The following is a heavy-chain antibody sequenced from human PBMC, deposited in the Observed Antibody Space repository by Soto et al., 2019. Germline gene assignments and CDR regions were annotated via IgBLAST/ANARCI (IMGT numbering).Heavy chain of an antibody. D-gene: IGHD2-8*02. Sequence: HEHLVQSGAEVKRPGASLKVSCKASGYSFTGYYIHWVRQAPGQGLEWMGWINPDSGATNYAQNFQGRGTLTSDTSISTGSMDLTSLTSDDTAVYYCARGDYGTGGYPFPYFDYWGQGTLVIVSS. CDR3: ARGDYGTGGYPFPYFDY. CDR2: INPDSGAT. V-gene: IGHV1-2*02. J-gene: IGHJ4*02. CDR1: GYSFTGYY.